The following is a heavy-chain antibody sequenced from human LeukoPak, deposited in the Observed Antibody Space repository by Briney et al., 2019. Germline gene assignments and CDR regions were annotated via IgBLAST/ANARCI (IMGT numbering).Heavy chain of an antibody. J-gene: IGHJ5*02. V-gene: IGHV4-30-2*01. CDR1: GGSISSAGLS. CDR2: IYHAGST. CDR3: ARAIIMVRGLGNFFDP. Sequence: PSESLSLTCAVSGGSISSAGLSWSWLRQPPGKGLEWIGSIYHAGSTYYNPSLKSRVTMSVDWSNKQLSLNLKSVNAADTAVYYCARAIIMVRGLGNFFDPWGQGTLVTVSS. D-gene: IGHD3-10*01.